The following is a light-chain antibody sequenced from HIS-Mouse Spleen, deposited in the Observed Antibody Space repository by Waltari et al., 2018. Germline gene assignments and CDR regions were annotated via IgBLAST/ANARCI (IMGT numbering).Light chain of an antibody. CDR3: QSADSSGTVV. CDR1: ALPKQY. CDR2: KDS. Sequence: SYELTQPPSVSVSPGQTARITCSGDALPKQYPYWYQQKSGQAPVLVIYKDSERPSGIPERFSGSSSGTTVTLTISGVQAEDEADYYCQSADSSGTVVFGGGTKLTVL. J-gene: IGLJ2*01. V-gene: IGLV3-25*03.